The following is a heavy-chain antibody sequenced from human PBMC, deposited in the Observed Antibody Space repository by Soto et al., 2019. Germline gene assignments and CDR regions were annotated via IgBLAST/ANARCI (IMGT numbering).Heavy chain of an antibody. CDR1: GFTFSSYS. CDR3: ARERQQLASYYYYGMDV. D-gene: IGHD6-13*01. CDR2: ISSSSSYI. V-gene: IGHV3-21*01. J-gene: IGHJ6*02. Sequence: EVQLVESGGGLVKPGGSLRLSCAASGFTFSSYSMNWVRQAPGKALEWVSSISSSSSYIYYADSVKGRFTISRDNAKNSLYLQMNSLRAEDTAVYYCARERQQLASYYYYGMDVWGQGTTVTVSS.